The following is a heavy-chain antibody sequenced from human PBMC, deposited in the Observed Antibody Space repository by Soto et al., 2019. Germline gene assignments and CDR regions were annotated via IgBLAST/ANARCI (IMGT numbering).Heavy chain of an antibody. CDR2: ISGSGGRT. Sequence: LRLSCAASGFTFSTYAMSWVRQGPGKGLEWVSAISGSGGRTSYADSVKGRFPISRDNSQNALYLQMNRLRADATAVYYFAKDPILDRSGYDCSLFDYWGQGSLVTVSS. V-gene: IGHV3-23*01. J-gene: IGHJ4*02. D-gene: IGHD3-22*01. CDR3: AKDPILDRSGYDCSLFDY. CDR1: GFTFSTYA.